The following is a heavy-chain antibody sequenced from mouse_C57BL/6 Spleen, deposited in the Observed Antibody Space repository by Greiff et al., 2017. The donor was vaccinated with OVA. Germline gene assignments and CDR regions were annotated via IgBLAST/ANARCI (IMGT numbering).Heavy chain of an antibody. CDR1: GYSFTGYY. J-gene: IGHJ2*01. CDR3: ARSTDYGSRDY. D-gene: IGHD1-1*01. V-gene: IGHV1-42*01. CDR2: INPSTGGT. Sequence: VQLKQSGPELVKPGASVKISCKASGYSFTGYYMNWVKQSPEKSLEWIGEINPSTGGTTYNQKFKAKATLTVDKSSSTAYMQLKSLTSEDSAVYYCARSTDYGSRDYWGQGTTLTVSS.